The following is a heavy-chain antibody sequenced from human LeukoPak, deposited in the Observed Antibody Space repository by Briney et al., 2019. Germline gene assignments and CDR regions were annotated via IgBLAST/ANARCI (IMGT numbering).Heavy chain of an antibody. Sequence: GGSLRLSCAASGFTFSSYSMNWVRQAPGKGLEWVSYISSSSSTIYYADSVKGRFTISRDNAKNSLYLQMNSLRAEDTAVYYCARDSSPYSHGDDWYFDLWGRGTLVTVSS. V-gene: IGHV3-48*01. CDR2: ISSSSSTI. CDR1: GFTFSSYS. D-gene: IGHD2-21*01. J-gene: IGHJ2*01. CDR3: ARDSSPYSHGDDWYFDL.